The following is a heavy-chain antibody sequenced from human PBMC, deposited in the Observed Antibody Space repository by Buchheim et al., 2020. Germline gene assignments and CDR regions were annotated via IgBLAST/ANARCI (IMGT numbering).Heavy chain of an antibody. Sequence: EVQLLESGGGLVQPGGSLRLSCAASGFTFSSYAMSWVRQAPGKGLEWVSAISGSGGSTYYADSVKGRFTISRDNSKNTLYLQMNSLRAEDTAVYYCAKKLSCSGGSCYSNYFDYWGQGTL. CDR1: GFTFSSYA. J-gene: IGHJ4*02. CDR3: AKKLSCSGGSCYSNYFDY. CDR2: ISGSGGST. V-gene: IGHV3-23*01. D-gene: IGHD2-15*01.